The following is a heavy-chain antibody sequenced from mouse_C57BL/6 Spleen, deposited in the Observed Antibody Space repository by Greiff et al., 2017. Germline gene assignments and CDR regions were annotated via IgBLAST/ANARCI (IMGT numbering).Heavy chain of an antibody. CDR2: IDPANGNT. CDR3: GKGRLRRDYAMDY. CDR1: GFNIKNTY. Sequence: VQLQQSVAELVRPGASVKLSCTASGFNIKNTYMHWVKQRPEQGLEWIGRIDPANGNTKYAPKFQGKATITADTSSNTAYLQLSSLTSEDTAIYYCGKGRLRRDYAMDYWGQGTSVTVSS. D-gene: IGHD2-4*01. V-gene: IGHV14-3*01. J-gene: IGHJ4*01.